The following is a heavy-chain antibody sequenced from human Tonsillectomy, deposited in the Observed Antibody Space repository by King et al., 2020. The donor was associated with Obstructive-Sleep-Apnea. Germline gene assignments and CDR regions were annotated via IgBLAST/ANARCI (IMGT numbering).Heavy chain of an antibody. D-gene: IGHD4-11*01. J-gene: IGHJ4*02. CDR2: IYHSGST. V-gene: IGHV4-4*02. Sequence: QLQESGPGLVKPSGTLSLTCAVSGGSISSSNCWSWVRQPPGKRVGWIGEIYHSGSTNYNPSLKSRVTISVDKSKNQFSLKLISVTAADTAVYYCAGPDSNTRGWTFDYWGQGTLVTVSS. CDR3: AGPDSNTRGWTFDY. CDR1: GGSISSSNC.